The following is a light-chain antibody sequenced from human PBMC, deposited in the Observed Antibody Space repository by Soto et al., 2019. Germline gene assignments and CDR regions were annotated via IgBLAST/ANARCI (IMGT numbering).Light chain of an antibody. Sequence: QSVLTQPPSVSGAPGQRVNISCTGSSSNIGAGYDVHWYQQLPGTAPKLLIYVNSNRPSGVPDRFSGSKSGTSASLAITGLQAEDEADYYCQSYDSSLSGCVFGTGTKFTVL. CDR3: QSYDSSLSGCV. V-gene: IGLV1-40*01. CDR2: VNS. J-gene: IGLJ1*01. CDR1: SSNIGAGYD.